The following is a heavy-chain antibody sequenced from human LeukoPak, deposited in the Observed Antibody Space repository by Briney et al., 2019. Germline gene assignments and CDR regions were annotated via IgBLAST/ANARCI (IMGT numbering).Heavy chain of an antibody. CDR2: IYYSGGT. V-gene: IGHV4-39*01. Sequence: SETLSLTCTVSGGSISSISYYWGWVRQPPGKGLEWIGSIYYSGGTYYDPSLKSRVTISVGTSKNQISLKMSSVTAADTAVYYCARRSMTTVDYWGQGTLVTVSS. CDR1: GGSISSISYY. D-gene: IGHD4-11*01. CDR3: ARRSMTTVDY. J-gene: IGHJ4*02.